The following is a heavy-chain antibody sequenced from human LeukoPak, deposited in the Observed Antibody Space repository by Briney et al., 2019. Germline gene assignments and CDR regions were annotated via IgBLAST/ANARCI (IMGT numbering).Heavy chain of an antibody. D-gene: IGHD1-26*01. CDR2: ISRSGATT. J-gene: IGHJ4*02. Sequence: GDSLRLSCSGSGFIVGGYGMSWVRQPPGKGLQWVSGISRSGATTGYADSVKGRFTISRDNAKNFVYLQMDRLRAEDTALYYCARIDPVGRTWGQGTLVIVSA. CDR1: GFIVGGYG. V-gene: IGHV3-20*04. CDR3: ARIDPVGRT.